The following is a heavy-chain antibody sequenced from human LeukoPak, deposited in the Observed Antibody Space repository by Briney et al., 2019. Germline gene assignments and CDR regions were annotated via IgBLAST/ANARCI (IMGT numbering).Heavy chain of an antibody. Sequence: GGSLRLSCAASGFTFSSYAMSWVRQAPGKGLEWVSAISGSGGRTYYADSVKGRFTISRDNSKNTLYLQMNSLRAEDTAVYYCAKDLVGPAMVEDAFDIWGQGTMVTVSS. J-gene: IGHJ3*02. CDR2: ISGSGGRT. CDR3: AKDLVGPAMVEDAFDI. CDR1: GFTFSSYA. V-gene: IGHV3-23*01. D-gene: IGHD5-18*01.